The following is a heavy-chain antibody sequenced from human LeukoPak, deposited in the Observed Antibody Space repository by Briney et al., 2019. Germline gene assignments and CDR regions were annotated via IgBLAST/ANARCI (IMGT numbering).Heavy chain of an antibody. CDR3: ARAPSGAATHAFDI. CDR2: INPNSGGT. CDR1: GYSFTGYS. J-gene: IGHJ3*02. D-gene: IGHD2-15*01. V-gene: IGHV1-2*02. Sequence: ASVKVSCKASGYSFTGYSIHWVRQAPGQGLEWMGWINPNSGGTNYAQKFQGRVTMTRDTSISTAYMELSRLRSDDTAVYYCARAPSGAATHAFDIWGQGTTVTVSS.